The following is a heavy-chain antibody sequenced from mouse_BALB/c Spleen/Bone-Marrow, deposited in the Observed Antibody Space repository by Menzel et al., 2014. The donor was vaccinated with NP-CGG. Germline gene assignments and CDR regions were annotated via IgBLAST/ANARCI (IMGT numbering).Heavy chain of an antibody. CDR3: ARWEYYAMDY. V-gene: IGHV14-3*02. Sequence: EVKVEESGAELVKPGASVKLSCTASGFNIKDTYMHWVKQRPEQGLEWIGRIDLANGNTKYDPKFQGKATITADTSSNTAYLQLSSLTSEDTAVYYCARWEYYAMDYWGQGASVTVSS. CDR2: IDLANGNT. D-gene: IGHD4-1*01. CDR1: GFNIKDTY. J-gene: IGHJ4*01.